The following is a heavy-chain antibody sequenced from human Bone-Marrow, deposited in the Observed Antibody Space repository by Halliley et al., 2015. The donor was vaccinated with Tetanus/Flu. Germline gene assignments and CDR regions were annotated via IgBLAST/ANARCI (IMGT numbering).Heavy chain of an antibody. CDR1: GGSITTYY. D-gene: IGHD3-16*01. Sequence: LRLSCKVSGGSITTYYRSWIRQPPGKGLEWIGYIYYTGSVNRNPSLKSRVTMSVDTSKNQFSLKLTSVTAADTAVYYCARVDEGQGAVDSWGQGTLVTVSS. V-gene: IGHV4-59*01. CDR3: ARVDEGQGAVDS. CDR2: IYYTGSV. J-gene: IGHJ4*02.